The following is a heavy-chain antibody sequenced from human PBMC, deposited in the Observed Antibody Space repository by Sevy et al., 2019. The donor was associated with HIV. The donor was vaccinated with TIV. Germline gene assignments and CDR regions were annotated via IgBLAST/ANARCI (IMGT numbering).Heavy chain of an antibody. D-gene: IGHD6-13*01. CDR3: ARDFGPGIAAAPDL. Sequence: GSLRLSCAASGFTFSSYNMNWVRQAPGKGLEWVSSISSSSTYIYYAVSVQGRFTISRDNAKNSLFLQMNSLRAEDTAVYHCARDFGPGIAAAPDLWGRGTLVTVSS. CDR2: ISSSSTYI. CDR1: GFTFSSYN. J-gene: IGHJ2*01. V-gene: IGHV3-21*01.